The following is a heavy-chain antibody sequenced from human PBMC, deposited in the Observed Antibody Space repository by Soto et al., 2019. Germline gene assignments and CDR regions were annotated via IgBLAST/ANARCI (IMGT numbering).Heavy chain of an antibody. J-gene: IGHJ4*02. CDR1: GFTFSYSA. CDR2: IGGSGGST. D-gene: IGHD2-2*01. Sequence: GGSLRLSCAASGFTFSYSAMNWVRQAPGKGLEWVSHIGGSGGSTYYADSVKGRFTISRDNSKNTLYLQMNGLRAEDTAVYYCAKDQDASSLQRGSWGCWGQGRLVAVGS. V-gene: IGHV3-23*01. CDR3: AKDQDASSLQRGSWGC.